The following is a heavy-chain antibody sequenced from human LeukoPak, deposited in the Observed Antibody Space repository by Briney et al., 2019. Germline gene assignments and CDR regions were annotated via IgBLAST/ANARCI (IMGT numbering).Heavy chain of an antibody. V-gene: IGHV1-18*01. CDR1: GYTFTSFH. J-gene: IGHJ4*02. Sequence: ASVKVSCETSGYTFTSFHITWVRQAPGQGLELMGWINTYNGNTDYAQNLQDRVTMTTNTSTRTAYMELRSLRSDDTAVYYCARVYTRAYQTSAQLHYSFDFWGQGTLVTVSS. CDR2: INTYNGNT. CDR3: ARVYTRAYQTSAQLHYSFDF. D-gene: IGHD1-7*01.